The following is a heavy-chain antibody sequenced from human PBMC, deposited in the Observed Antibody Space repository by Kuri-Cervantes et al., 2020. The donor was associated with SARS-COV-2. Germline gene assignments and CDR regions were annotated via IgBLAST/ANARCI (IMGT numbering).Heavy chain of an antibody. Sequence: LSLTCAASGFTFSSYAMHWVRQAPGKGLEWVAVISYDGSNKYYADSVKGRFTISRDNSKNTLYLQMNSLRAEDTAVYYCAREDPGAGGALDWGQGTLVTVSS. CDR1: GFTFSSYA. CDR3: AREDPGAGGALD. V-gene: IGHV3-30-3*01. J-gene: IGHJ4*02. D-gene: IGHD3-16*01. CDR2: ISYDGSNK.